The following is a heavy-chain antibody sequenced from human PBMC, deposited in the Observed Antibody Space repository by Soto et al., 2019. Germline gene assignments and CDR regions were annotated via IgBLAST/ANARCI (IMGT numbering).Heavy chain of an antibody. J-gene: IGHJ5*02. V-gene: IGHV4-59*01. CDR1: GGSISSDY. Sequence: SETLSLTCTVSGGSISSDYWSWIRQPPGKGLEWIGYIYYSGSTNYNPSLKSRVTISVDTSKNQFSLKLSSVTAADTAVYYCARGRDGWFGKNNWFDPWGQGTLVPVSS. CDR3: ARGRDGWFGKNNWFDP. D-gene: IGHD3-10*01. CDR2: IYYSGST.